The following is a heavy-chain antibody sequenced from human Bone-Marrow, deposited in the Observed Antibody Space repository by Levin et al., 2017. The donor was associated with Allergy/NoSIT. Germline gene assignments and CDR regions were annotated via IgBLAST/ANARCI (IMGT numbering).Heavy chain of an antibody. Sequence: PGGSLRLSCKVSGYTFTTYWIGWVRQMPGKGLEWMGIINPRDSDTRYSPSFQGHVTMSVDKSFNTAYLRWSSLKASNTAIYYCARHGGCRRTSRFNWFDPWGQGTLVTVSS. CDR2: INPRDSDT. V-gene: IGHV5-51*01. CDR3: ARHGGCRRTSRFNWFDP. J-gene: IGHJ5*02. D-gene: IGHD2-2*01. CDR1: GYTFTTYW.